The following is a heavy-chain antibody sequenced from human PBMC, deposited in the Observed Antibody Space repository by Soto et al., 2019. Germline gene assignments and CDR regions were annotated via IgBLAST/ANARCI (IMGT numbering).Heavy chain of an antibody. CDR3: ARSEVIPEGCDY. J-gene: IGHJ4*02. CDR2: INAGKGNT. CDR1: GYIFTTYA. V-gene: IGHV1-3*01. Sequence: ASVKVSCKASGYIFTTYALHWVRQAPGQRLEWMGWINAGKGNTKYSQKFQDRVTITRDTSASVAYMELSSLASEDTAVYYCARSEVIPEGCDYWGQGALVTVSS. D-gene: IGHD3-16*02.